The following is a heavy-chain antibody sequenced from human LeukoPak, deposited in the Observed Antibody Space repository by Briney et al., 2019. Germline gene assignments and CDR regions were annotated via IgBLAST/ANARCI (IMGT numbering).Heavy chain of an antibody. CDR1: GFTFSSYA. D-gene: IGHD2-2*01. CDR2: ISGTGGRT. J-gene: IGHJ3*02. Sequence: PGGSLRLSCAAPGFTFSSYAMSWVRQAPGKGLEWVSAISGTGGRTYYADSVEGRFTISRDNSKNTLYLQMNSLRAEDTAVYYCAKDLGYCSSTSCYDAFDIWGQGTMVTVSS. V-gene: IGHV3-23*01. CDR3: AKDLGYCSSTSCYDAFDI.